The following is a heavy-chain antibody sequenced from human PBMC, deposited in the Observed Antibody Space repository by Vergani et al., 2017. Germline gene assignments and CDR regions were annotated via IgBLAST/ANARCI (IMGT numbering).Heavy chain of an antibody. D-gene: IGHD3-10*01. J-gene: IGHJ4*02. CDR3: ARSTGSKPVDDIDY. CDR2: MNPNSGNP. Sequence: QVQLVQSGAEVKKPGASVKVSCKASGYTFTSYDINWVRQATGQGLEWMGLMNPNSGNPGYAQKFQGRVTMTRNTSISTAYMELSSLRSEDTAVYYCARSTGSKPVDDIDYWGQGTLVTVSS. V-gene: IGHV1-8*01. CDR1: GYTFTSYD.